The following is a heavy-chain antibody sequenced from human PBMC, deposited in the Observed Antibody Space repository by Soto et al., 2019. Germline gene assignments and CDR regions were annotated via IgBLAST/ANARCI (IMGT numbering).Heavy chain of an antibody. V-gene: IGHV3-21*02. Sequence: EVQLVESGGGLVKPGGSLRLSCAASGFTFSSYSMNWVRQAPGKGLEWVSSISSSSSYIYYADSVKGRFTISRDNAKKSLYRKMNSLRAEDTAVYYCARDENSGSYWGYGMDVWGQGTTVTVSS. CDR2: ISSSSSYI. CDR3: ARDENSGSYWGYGMDV. J-gene: IGHJ6*02. CDR1: GFTFSSYS. D-gene: IGHD1-26*01.